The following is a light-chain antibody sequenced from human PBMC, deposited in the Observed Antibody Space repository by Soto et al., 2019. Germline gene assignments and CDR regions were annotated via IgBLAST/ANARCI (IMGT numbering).Light chain of an antibody. Sequence: QAVVTQEPSLTVSPGGTVTLTCGSSTGAVTSDFQPNWFQQKPGQAPSALIYSTSNKHSWTPARFSGSPLGGKAALTVSGVQPEDEAKYYWLLYHSGPYVFGTGTKVTVL. J-gene: IGLJ1*01. CDR2: STS. V-gene: IGLV7-43*01. CDR3: LLYHSGPYV. CDR1: TGAVTSDFQ.